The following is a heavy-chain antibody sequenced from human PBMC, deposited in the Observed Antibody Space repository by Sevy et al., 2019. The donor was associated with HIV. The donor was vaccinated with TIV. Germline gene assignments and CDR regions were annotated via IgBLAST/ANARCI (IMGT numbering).Heavy chain of an antibody. CDR1: GFTFNNYW. J-gene: IGHJ4*02. CDR3: ARSWDYWGHMGY. D-gene: IGHD7-27*01. V-gene: IGHV3-7*03. CDR2: IKQDGSDK. Sequence: GGSLRLSCAASGFTFNNYWMTWVRQAPGKGLEWVANIKQDGSDKYYMESVKGRFNISRDNTKNSLYLQLNSLRAEDTAVYYCARSWDYWGHMGYWGKGTLVTVSS.